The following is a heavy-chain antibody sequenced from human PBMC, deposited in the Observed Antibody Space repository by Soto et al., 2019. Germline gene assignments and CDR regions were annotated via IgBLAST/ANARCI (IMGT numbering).Heavy chain of an antibody. V-gene: IGHV4-59*01. D-gene: IGHD5-12*01. Sequence: PSETLSLTSAVYGGSFSGYYWSWIRQPPGKGLEGIGYIYYSGSTNYNPSLKSRVTISVDTSKNQFSLKLSSVTAADTAVYYCARSSVDIVATTTYYFDYWGQGTLVTVSS. CDR2: IYYSGST. CDR1: GGSFSGYY. J-gene: IGHJ4*02. CDR3: ARSSVDIVATTTYYFDY.